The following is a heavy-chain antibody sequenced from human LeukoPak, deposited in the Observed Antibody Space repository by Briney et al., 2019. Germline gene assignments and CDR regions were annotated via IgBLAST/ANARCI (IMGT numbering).Heavy chain of an antibody. V-gene: IGHV3-11*01. J-gene: IGHJ4*02. CDR1: GFTFSDYY. Sequence: GGSLRLSCAASGFTFSDYYMSWIRQAPGKGLEWVSYISSSGGTIYYADSVKGRFTISRDNAKDSLYLQMNSLRAEDTAVYYCARDRSYVDTAMAEGYWGQGTLVTVSS. CDR2: ISSSGGTI. D-gene: IGHD5-18*01. CDR3: ARDRSYVDTAMAEGY.